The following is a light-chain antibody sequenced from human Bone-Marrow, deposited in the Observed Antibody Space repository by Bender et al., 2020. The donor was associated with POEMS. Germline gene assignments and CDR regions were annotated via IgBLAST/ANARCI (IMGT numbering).Light chain of an antibody. CDR2: DDN. Sequence: QSALTQPASVSGSPGQSITISCTGTSSDVGGYNYVSWYQHHPGKAPKLIIYDDNHRPSGVSSRFSASKSGNTASLTISGLQAEDEANYFCCSYAGSSTLVFGGGTKVTVL. CDR1: SSDVGGYNY. J-gene: IGLJ2*01. V-gene: IGLV2-14*03. CDR3: CSYAGSSTLV.